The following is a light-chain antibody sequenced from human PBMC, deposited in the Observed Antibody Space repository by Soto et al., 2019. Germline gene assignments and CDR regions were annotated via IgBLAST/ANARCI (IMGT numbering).Light chain of an antibody. J-gene: IGKJ3*01. CDR1: QSLLHSNGYNY. CDR3: MQALQTPLT. CDR2: LGS. V-gene: IGKV2-28*01. Sequence: VMTPSPLSLPVTPGEPASISCRSSQSLLHSNGYNYLDWYLQKPGQSPQLLIYLGSNRASGVPDRFSGSGSGTDFTLKISRVEAEDVGVYYCMQALQTPLTFGPGTKVDIK.